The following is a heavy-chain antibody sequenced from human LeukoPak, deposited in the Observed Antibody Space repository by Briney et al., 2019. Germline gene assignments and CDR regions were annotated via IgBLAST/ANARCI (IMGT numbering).Heavy chain of an antibody. D-gene: IGHD3-3*01. Sequence: SGGSLRLSCAASGFTFSSYAMSWVRQAPGKGLEWVSAISNSGGSTYYAVSVKGRFTISRDNSKNTVYLQMNSLRAEDSAVYYCAKAPLTKGYWGQGTLVTVSS. CDR3: AKAPLTKGY. CDR1: GFTFSSYA. J-gene: IGHJ4*02. CDR2: ISNSGGST. V-gene: IGHV3-23*01.